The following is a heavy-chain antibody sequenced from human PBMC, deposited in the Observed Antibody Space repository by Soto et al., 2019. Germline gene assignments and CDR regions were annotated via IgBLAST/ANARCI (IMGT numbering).Heavy chain of an antibody. J-gene: IGHJ5*02. D-gene: IGHD6-13*01. CDR2: ISSSSSTI. V-gene: IGHV3-48*01. Sequence: EVQLVESGGGLVQPGGSLRLSCAASGFTFSSYSMNWVRQAPGKGLEWVSYISSSSSTIYYADSVKGRFTISRDNAKNSLYLEMNSLSAEDKAVYYCARHPERIAQTGWFDPWGQGTLVTVSS. CDR1: GFTFSSYS. CDR3: ARHPERIAQTGWFDP.